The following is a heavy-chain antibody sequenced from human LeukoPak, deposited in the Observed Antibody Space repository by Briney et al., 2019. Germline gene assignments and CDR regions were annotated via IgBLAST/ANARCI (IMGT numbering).Heavy chain of an antibody. D-gene: IGHD2-2*01. CDR2: IYYSGST. J-gene: IGHJ4*02. CDR1: GGSISSSSYC. Sequence: SETLSLTCTVSGGSISSSSYCWGWIRQPPGKGLEWIGSIYYSGSTYYNPSLKSRVTISVDTSKNQFSLKLSSVTAADTAVYYCARDSGKYCSSTSCPWDYWGQGTLVTVSS. CDR3: ARDSGKYCSSTSCPWDY. V-gene: IGHV4-39*07.